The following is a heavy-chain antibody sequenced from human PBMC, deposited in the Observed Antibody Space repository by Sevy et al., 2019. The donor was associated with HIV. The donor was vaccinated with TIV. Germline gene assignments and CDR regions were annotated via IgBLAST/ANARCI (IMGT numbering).Heavy chain of an antibody. CDR3: GRNPNYSDDSSGSVHDAFDI. D-gene: IGHD3-22*01. Sequence: GGSLRLSCAASGFTFSRYAMHWVRQAPGKGLEWVTIISYDGTIKYYAQSVKGRFTISRDNSKNTLYLQMNSMSTDDTAVYYCGRNPNYSDDSSGSVHDAFDIWGQGTTVTVSS. V-gene: IGHV3-30-3*01. CDR1: GFTFSRYA. CDR2: ISYDGTIK. J-gene: IGHJ3*02.